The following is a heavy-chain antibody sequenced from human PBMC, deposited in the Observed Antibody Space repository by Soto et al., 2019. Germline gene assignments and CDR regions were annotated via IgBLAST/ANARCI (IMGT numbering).Heavy chain of an antibody. J-gene: IGHJ4*02. Sequence: SETLSLTCAVYGESFSGYYWSWIRQPPGKGLEWIGEINHSGSTNYNPSLKSRVTISVDTSKNQFSLKLSSVTAADTAVYYCASTAHSSGWYSGGFDYWGQGTLVT. V-gene: IGHV4-34*01. CDR1: GESFSGYY. CDR2: INHSGST. D-gene: IGHD6-19*01. CDR3: ASTAHSSGWYSGGFDY.